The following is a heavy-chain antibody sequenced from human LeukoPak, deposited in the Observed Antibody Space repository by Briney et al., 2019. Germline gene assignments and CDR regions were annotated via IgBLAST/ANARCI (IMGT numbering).Heavy chain of an antibody. V-gene: IGHV3-20*04. CDR3: ARVPGMDDAFDI. D-gene: IGHD5-24*01. CDR1: GFTFDDYG. Sequence: GGSLRLSCAASGFTFDDYGMNWVRQAPGKGLEWVSGINWNGGSTGYADSVKGRFTISRDNAKNSLYLQMNSLRAEDTALYYCARVPGMDDAFDIWGQGTMVTVSS. J-gene: IGHJ3*02. CDR2: INWNGGST.